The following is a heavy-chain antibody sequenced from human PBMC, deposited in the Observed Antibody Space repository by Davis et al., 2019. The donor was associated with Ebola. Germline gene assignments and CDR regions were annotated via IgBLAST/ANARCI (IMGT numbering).Heavy chain of an antibody. J-gene: IGHJ6*04. Sequence: PSETLSLTCALSGDSVSSGGWNWIRQSPSRGLEWLGRTYYNSKWYNDYAVSVKSRISINPDTSKNQFSLQLNSVTPEDTALYYCARGWFRGGMDVWGEGTTVTVSS. CDR2: TYYNSKWYN. CDR3: ARGWFRGGMDV. D-gene: IGHD3-10*01. V-gene: IGHV6-1*01. CDR1: GDSVSSGG.